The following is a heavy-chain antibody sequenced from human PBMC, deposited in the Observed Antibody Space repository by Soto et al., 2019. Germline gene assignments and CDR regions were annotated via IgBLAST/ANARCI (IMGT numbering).Heavy chain of an antibody. CDR3: ARDHVDSSGPKVYYGMDV. Sequence: QVQLQESGPGLVKPSETLSLTCTVSGGSISSYYWSWIRQPPGKGLEWIGYIYYSGSTNYNPSLKSRVTISVDTSKNQFSLELSSVTAADTAVYYGARDHVDSSGPKVYYGMDVWGQGTTVTVSS. J-gene: IGHJ6*02. V-gene: IGHV4-59*01. CDR1: GGSISSYY. CDR2: IYYSGST. D-gene: IGHD3-22*01.